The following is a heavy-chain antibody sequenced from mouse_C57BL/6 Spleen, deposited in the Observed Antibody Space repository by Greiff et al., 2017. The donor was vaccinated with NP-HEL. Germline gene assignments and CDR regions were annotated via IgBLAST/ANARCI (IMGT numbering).Heavy chain of an antibody. CDR1: GFTFSSYG. CDR2: ISSGGSYT. D-gene: IGHD2-1*01. V-gene: IGHV5-6*02. Sequence: EVMLVESGGDLVKPGGSLKLSCAASGFTFSSYGMSWVRQTPDKRLEWVATISSGGSYTYYPDSVKGRFTISRDNAKNTLYLQMSSLKSEDTAMYYCARQDYGNLYAMDYWGQGTSVTVSS. CDR3: ARQDYGNLYAMDY. J-gene: IGHJ4*01.